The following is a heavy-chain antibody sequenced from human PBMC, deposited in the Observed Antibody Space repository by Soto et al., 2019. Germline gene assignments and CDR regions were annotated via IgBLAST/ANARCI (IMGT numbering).Heavy chain of an antibody. J-gene: IGHJ6*02. CDR1: GFTFSSYA. D-gene: IGHD6-13*01. CDR2: ISGSGGNT. CDR3: AKDRLGIAAWPVFYYYYGMDV. V-gene: IGHV3-23*01. Sequence: GGSLRLSCAASGFTFSSYAMSWVRQALGKGLEWVSAISGSGGNTYDADAVKGRFTISRDNSKNTLYLQMNSLRAEDTAVYYCAKDRLGIAAWPVFYYYYGMDVWGQGTTVTVSS.